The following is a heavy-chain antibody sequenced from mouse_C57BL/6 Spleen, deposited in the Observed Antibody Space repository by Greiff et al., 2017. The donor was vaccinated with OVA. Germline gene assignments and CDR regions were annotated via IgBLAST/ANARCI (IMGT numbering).Heavy chain of an antibody. D-gene: IGHD1-1*01. CDR3: AKVLLRYYFDY. Sequence: VKLVESGPGLVAPSQTLSITCTVSGFSFTSYGVSWVRQPPGKGLEWLGVIWGDGSTNYHTALIARLSISKDNSKSQGCLKLNSLQTDDTATYYCAKVLLRYYFDYWGQGTTLTVSS. J-gene: IGHJ2*01. CDR2: IWGDGST. V-gene: IGHV2-3*01. CDR1: GFSFTSYG.